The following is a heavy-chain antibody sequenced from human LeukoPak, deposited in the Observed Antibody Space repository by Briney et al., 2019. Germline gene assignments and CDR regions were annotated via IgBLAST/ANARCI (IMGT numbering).Heavy chain of an antibody. CDR1: GFNFSNYW. CDR3: ARGGSGYSYGKIDS. CDR2: IKQDGSET. V-gene: IGHV3-7*01. D-gene: IGHD5-18*01. J-gene: IGHJ4*02. Sequence: PGGSLRLSCAASGFNFSNYWMNWVRQAPGKGLEWVANIKQDGSETYYVDSVKGRFTISRDNDKNSLYLQMNSLRDEYTAVYYCARGGSGYSYGKIDSWGQGILVTVSS.